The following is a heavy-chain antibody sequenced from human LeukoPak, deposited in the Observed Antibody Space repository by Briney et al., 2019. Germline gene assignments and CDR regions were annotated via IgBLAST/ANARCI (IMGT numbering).Heavy chain of an antibody. D-gene: IGHD6-13*01. CDR1: GYTFTGYY. Sequence: SVKVSCKASGYTFTGYYMHWVRQAPGQGLEWMGGIIPIFGTANYAQKFQGRVTITADESTSTAYMELSSLRSEDTAVYYCAIGYSSSWSTYYWGQGTLVTVSS. V-gene: IGHV1-69*13. J-gene: IGHJ4*02. CDR2: IIPIFGTA. CDR3: AIGYSSSWSTYY.